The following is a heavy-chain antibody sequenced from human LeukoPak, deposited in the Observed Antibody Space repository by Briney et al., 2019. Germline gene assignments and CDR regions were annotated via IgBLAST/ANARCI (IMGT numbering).Heavy chain of an antibody. CDR1: GGSISSSSYY. Sequence: SETLSLTCTVSGGSISSSSYYWGWIRQPPGKGLEWIGSIYYTGRAYYNPSLKSRATISADTSKNHFSLKLSSVTAADTAVYYCARHFDNGDYKKTFDIWGQGTMVTVSS. D-gene: IGHD4-17*01. J-gene: IGHJ3*02. V-gene: IGHV4-39*01. CDR3: ARHFDNGDYKKTFDI. CDR2: IYYTGRA.